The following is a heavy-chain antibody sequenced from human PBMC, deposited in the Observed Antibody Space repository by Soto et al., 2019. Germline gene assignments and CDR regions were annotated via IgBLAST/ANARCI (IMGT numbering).Heavy chain of an antibody. CDR3: AKLNWNDGPDYSSSGMAV. D-gene: IGHD1-1*01. J-gene: IGHJ6*02. CDR1: GFTFSSYW. CDR2: INSDGSST. V-gene: IGHV3-74*01. Sequence: PGGSLRLSCAASGFTFSSYWMHWVRQAPGKGLVWVSRINSDGSSTSYADSVKGRFTISRDNAKNTLYLQMNSLRAEDTAVYYCAKLNWNDGPDYSSSGMAVWGQGTTVTVSS.